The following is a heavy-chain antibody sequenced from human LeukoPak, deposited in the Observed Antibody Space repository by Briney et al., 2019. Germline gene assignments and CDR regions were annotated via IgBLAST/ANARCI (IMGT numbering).Heavy chain of an antibody. CDR3: ARDMTYYFDY. Sequence: GRSLRLSCTASGFIFSTARLTRGRQAPGRGLEWVAVISYDGSNKYYADSVKGRFTISRDNPKNTLYLQMNSLRAEDTAAYYCARDMTYYFDYWGQGTMVTVSS. CDR2: ISYDGSNK. J-gene: IGHJ4*02. CDR1: GFIFSTA. D-gene: IGHD3-16*01. V-gene: IGHV3-30-3*01.